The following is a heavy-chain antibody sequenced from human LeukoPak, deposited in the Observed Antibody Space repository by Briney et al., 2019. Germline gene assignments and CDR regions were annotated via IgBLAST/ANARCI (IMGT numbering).Heavy chain of an antibody. J-gene: IGHJ5*02. D-gene: IGHD6-13*01. CDR1: GFTFSSFW. Sequence: PGVSLRLSCAASGFTFSSFWMSWVRRAPGKGLEGVASIKQDATEKFYVDSVKGRFTISRDNAKTSVYLEMNSLRVEDTAVYYCARGNIPGAGRFDPWGQGTLVTVSS. V-gene: IGHV3-7*01. CDR2: IKQDATEK. CDR3: ARGNIPGAGRFDP.